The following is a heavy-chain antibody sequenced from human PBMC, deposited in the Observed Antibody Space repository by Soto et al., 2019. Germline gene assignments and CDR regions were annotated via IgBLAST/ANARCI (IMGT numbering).Heavy chain of an antibody. CDR3: AAEGGRVGDYIYYYYGMDV. J-gene: IGHJ6*02. CDR1: GFTFTSSA. Sequence: QMQLVQSGPEVKKPGTSVKVSCKASGFTFTSSAVQWVRQARGQRLEWIGWIVVGSGNTNYAQKFQERVTITRDMSTSTAYMELSSLRSEDTAVYYCAAEGGRVGDYIYYYYGMDVWGQGTTVTVSS. V-gene: IGHV1-58*01. D-gene: IGHD4-17*01. CDR2: IVVGSGNT.